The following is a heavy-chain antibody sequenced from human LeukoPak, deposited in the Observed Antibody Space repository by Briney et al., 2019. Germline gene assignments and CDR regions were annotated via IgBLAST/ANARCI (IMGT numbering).Heavy chain of an antibody. D-gene: IGHD7-27*01. V-gene: IGHV3-23*01. Sequence: GGSLRLSCAASGFTFSSYTMSWVCQAPGKGLEWVSTITTSDDNTYYADSVKGRFTVSRDNSKNTLFLQMNSLRAEDTAVYYCSKDGGLWVSAHWGDSWGRGTLVTVSS. J-gene: IGHJ4*02. CDR3: SKDGGLWVSAHWGDS. CDR2: ITTSDDNT. CDR1: GFTFSSYT.